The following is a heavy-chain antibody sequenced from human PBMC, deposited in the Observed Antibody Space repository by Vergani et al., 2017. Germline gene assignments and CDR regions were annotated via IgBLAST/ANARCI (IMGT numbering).Heavy chain of an antibody. CDR3: ARDIRTYYDILTGSNWFDY. Sequence: QVQLVQSGAEVKKPGSSVKVSCKASGGTFSSYAISWVRQAPGQGLEWMGGIIPIFGTANYAQKFQGRVTITADESTSTAYMELSSLRSEDTAVYYCARDIRTYYDILTGSNWFDYWGQGTLVTVSS. J-gene: IGHJ4*02. D-gene: IGHD3-9*01. CDR2: IIPIFGTA. CDR1: GGTFSSYA. V-gene: IGHV1-69*01.